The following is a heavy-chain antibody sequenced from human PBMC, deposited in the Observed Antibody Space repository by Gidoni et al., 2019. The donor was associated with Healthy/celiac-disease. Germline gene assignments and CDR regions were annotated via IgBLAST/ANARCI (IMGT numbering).Heavy chain of an antibody. V-gene: IGHV3-7*03. J-gene: IGHJ6*02. Sequence: EVQLVESGGGLVQPGGSLRLSCAASGFTFSSYWMSWVRQAPGKGLEWVANIKQDGSEKYYVDSVKGRFTISRDNAKNSLYLQMNSLRAEDTAVYYCARRAVVRGVYYYGMDVWGQGTTVTVSS. D-gene: IGHD3-10*01. CDR1: GFTFSSYW. CDR3: ARRAVVRGVYYYGMDV. CDR2: IKQDGSEK.